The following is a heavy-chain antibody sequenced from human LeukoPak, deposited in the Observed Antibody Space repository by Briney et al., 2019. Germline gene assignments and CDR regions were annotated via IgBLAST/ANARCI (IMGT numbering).Heavy chain of an antibody. V-gene: IGHV4-38-2*01. Sequence: SETLSLTCAASGYSFSSCYYGVWLRHPPERGLEWVGSNDHSGNTYYKPSLKSRFTISVDTSQNQFSLKMTSVTAADPAVYYCARARVLVVGDTSCYFDYWGQGTLVTVSS. D-gene: IGHD2-8*02. J-gene: IGHJ4*02. CDR2: NDHSGNT. CDR1: GYSFSSCYY. CDR3: ARARVLVVGDTSCYFDY.